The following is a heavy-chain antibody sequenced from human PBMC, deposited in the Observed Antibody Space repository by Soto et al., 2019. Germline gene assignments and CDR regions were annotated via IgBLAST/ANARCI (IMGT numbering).Heavy chain of an antibody. D-gene: IGHD6-13*01. Sequence: QVPLLQSGAEVKKPGASVRVSCKASGYSFTRFGISWVRQAPGQGLEWLGRISTYNGNTKYAQKLQGRVTVSTDTSTSTAYMELRSLRSDHTAVYSCARDPQNSPSPQVFDYWGQGNLLTVSS. J-gene: IGHJ4*02. CDR2: ISTYNGNT. V-gene: IGHV1-18*01. CDR1: GYSFTRFG. CDR3: ARDPQNSPSPQVFDY.